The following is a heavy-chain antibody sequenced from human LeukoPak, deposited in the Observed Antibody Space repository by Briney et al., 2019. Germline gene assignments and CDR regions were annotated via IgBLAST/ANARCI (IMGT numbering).Heavy chain of an antibody. Sequence: PGGSLRLSCAASGFTYSTYWMHWVRQAPGKGLVWVARIKGDGSSTIYADSVKGRFTISRDNSKNTLYLQTSSLRAEDTAVYFCARASTTGPNLLDHWGRGTLVTVSS. CDR2: IKGDGSST. CDR1: GFTYSTYW. V-gene: IGHV3-74*01. D-gene: IGHD4-11*01. CDR3: ARASTTGPNLLDH. J-gene: IGHJ4*02.